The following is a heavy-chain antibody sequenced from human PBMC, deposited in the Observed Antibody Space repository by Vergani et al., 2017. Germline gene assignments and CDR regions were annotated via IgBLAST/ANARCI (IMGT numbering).Heavy chain of an antibody. Sequence: QVQLQESGPGLVKPSQTLSLTCTVSGGSISSGGYYWSWIRQHPGKGLEWIGYIYYSGSTYYNPSLKSRVTISVDTSKNQFSLKLSSVTAADTAVYYCAGVVWYGYNEVYYFDYWGQGTLVTVSS. V-gene: IGHV4-31*03. CDR3: AGVVWYGYNEVYYFDY. J-gene: IGHJ4*02. D-gene: IGHD5-24*01. CDR2: IYYSGST. CDR1: GGSISSGGYY.